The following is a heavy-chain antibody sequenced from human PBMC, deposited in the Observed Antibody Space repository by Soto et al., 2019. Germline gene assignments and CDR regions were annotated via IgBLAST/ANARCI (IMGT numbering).Heavy chain of an antibody. V-gene: IGHV3-33*01. CDR1: GFTFSSYG. CDR3: AREGAGGYYYLDV. J-gene: IGHJ6*03. CDR2: IWYDGSNK. D-gene: IGHD1-26*01. Sequence: QVQLVESGGGVVQPGRSLRLSCAASGFTFSSYGMHWVRQAPGKGLEWVAVIWYDGSNKYYADSVKGRITISTANSKNRLYRQMNSLTAEDTAVYYCAREGAGGYYYLDVWGRGATVTVCS.